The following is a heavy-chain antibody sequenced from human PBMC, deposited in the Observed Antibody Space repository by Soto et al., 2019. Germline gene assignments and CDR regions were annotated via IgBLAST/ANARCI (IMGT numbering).Heavy chain of an antibody. Sequence: VQLVESGGGVVQPGRSLRLSCAASGFTFSSYAMHWVRQAPGKGLEWVAVISYDGSNKYYADSVKGRFTISRDNSKNTLYLQMNSLRAEDTAVYYCARDYCTNGVCYKNYFDYWGQGTLVTVSS. CDR1: GFTFSSYA. CDR2: ISYDGSNK. D-gene: IGHD2-8*01. V-gene: IGHV3-30-3*01. J-gene: IGHJ4*02. CDR3: ARDYCTNGVCYKNYFDY.